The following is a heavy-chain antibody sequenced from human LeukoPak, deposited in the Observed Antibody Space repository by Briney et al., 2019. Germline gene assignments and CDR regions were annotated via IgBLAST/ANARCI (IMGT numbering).Heavy chain of an antibody. Sequence: GGPLRLSCAASGFTFSSYEMNWVRQAPGKGLEWVSYISSSGSTIYYADSVKGRFTISRDNVKNSLYLQMNSLRAEDTAVYYCARDGGWFGDANWFDPWGQGTLVTVSS. V-gene: IGHV3-48*03. J-gene: IGHJ5*02. CDR1: GFTFSSYE. CDR3: ARDGGWFGDANWFDP. D-gene: IGHD3-10*01. CDR2: ISSSGSTI.